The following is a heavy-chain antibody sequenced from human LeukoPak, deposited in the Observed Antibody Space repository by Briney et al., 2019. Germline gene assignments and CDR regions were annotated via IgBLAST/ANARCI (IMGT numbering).Heavy chain of an antibody. J-gene: IGHJ6*03. CDR1: GFTFSNYA. CDR3: AKAPGGYYYYYYYMDV. D-gene: IGHD4-23*01. V-gene: IGHV3-23*01. CDR2: ISGSASST. Sequence: GGSLRLSCAASGFTFSNYAMSWVRQAPGKGLEWVSAISGSASSTYYADSVKGRFTISRDNSKNTLYLQMNSLRAEDTAVYYCAKAPGGYYYYYYYMDVWGKGTTVTISS.